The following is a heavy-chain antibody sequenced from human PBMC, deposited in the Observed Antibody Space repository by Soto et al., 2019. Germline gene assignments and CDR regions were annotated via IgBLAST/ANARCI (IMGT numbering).Heavy chain of an antibody. D-gene: IGHD3-22*01. J-gene: IGHJ5*02. CDR2: IYYSGST. Sequence: PSETLSLTCTVSGGSISSGDYYWSWIRQPPGKGLEWIGYIYYSGSTYYNPSLKSRVTISVDTSKNQFSLKLSSVTAADTAVYYCAREDYYDSSGYSWFEPWGQGTLVTVSS. CDR1: GGSISSGDYY. CDR3: AREDYYDSSGYSWFEP. V-gene: IGHV4-30-4*01.